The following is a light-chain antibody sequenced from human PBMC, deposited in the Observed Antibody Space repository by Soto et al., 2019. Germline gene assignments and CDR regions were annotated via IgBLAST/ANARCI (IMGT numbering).Light chain of an antibody. CDR3: QQYNNCPPYT. CDR2: GAS. J-gene: IGKJ2*01. Sequence: EIVMTQSPATLSVSPGERATLSCRPSQSVSSKLAWYQQKRGQAPRLLIYGASTRATGIPARFSGSGSGTDFTITISSFQSEAFAIYCCQQYNNCPPYTFGQGTKLEIK. V-gene: IGKV3-15*01. CDR1: QSVSSK.